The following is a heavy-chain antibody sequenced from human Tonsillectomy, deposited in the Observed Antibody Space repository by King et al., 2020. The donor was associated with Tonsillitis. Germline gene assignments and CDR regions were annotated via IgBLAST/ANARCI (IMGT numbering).Heavy chain of an antibody. Sequence: VQLVESGGGLVQPGGSLRLSCAASGFTFSSYAMSWVRQAPGKGLEWVSAISGSGGSTYYADSVKGRFTISIDNSKNTLYLQMNSLRAEDTAVYYCAKGGCSSTSCYYDCDYWGQGTLVTVSS. J-gene: IGHJ4*02. CDR3: AKGGCSSTSCYYDCDY. D-gene: IGHD2-2*01. V-gene: IGHV3-23*04. CDR1: GFTFSSYA. CDR2: ISGSGGST.